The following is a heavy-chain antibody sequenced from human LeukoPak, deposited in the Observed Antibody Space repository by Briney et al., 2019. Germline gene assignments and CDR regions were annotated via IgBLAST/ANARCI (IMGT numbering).Heavy chain of an antibody. CDR3: ARGAIAVAGEHWFDP. V-gene: IGHV1-69*13. CDR2: IIPIFGTA. J-gene: IGHJ5*02. Sequence: SVKVSCKASGGTFSSYAISWVRQAPGQGLEWMGGIIPIFGTANYAQKFQGRVTITADESTSTAYMELSSLRSEDTAVYYCARGAIAVAGEHWFDPWGQGTLVTVSS. D-gene: IGHD6-19*01. CDR1: GGTFSSYA.